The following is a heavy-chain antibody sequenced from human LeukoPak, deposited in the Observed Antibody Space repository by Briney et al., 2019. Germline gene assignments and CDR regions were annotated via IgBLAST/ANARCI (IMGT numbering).Heavy chain of an antibody. D-gene: IGHD2-21*01. J-gene: IGHJ4*02. Sequence: ASVKVSCKASGYTFTGYFIHWVRQAPGQGLYWMGWINPNNGDTNYAQNFQGRVTMTRDKSISTAYMDLTTLRSDDTAVYYCARTRGSHISLAYLDYWGQGTQVTVSS. V-gene: IGHV1-2*02. CDR1: GYTFTGYF. CDR3: ARTRGSHISLAYLDY. CDR2: INPNNGDT.